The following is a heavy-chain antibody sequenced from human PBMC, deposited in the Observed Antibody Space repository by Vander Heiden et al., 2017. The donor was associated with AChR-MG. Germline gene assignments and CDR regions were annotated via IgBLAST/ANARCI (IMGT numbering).Heavy chain of an antibody. V-gene: IGHV3-48*03. CDR2: ISSSGIIR. Sequence: EVQLVESGGGLVQPGGSLRPSCAASGFTFNSYEMNWVRQAPGGGLEWVSYISSSGIIRYYADSVKGRFTISRDNAKNSLYLQKNSLRAEDTAVYYCARLDSRYYFDYWGQGTLVTVSS. D-gene: IGHD1-1*01. CDR3: ARLDSRYYFDY. CDR1: GFTFNSYE. J-gene: IGHJ4*02.